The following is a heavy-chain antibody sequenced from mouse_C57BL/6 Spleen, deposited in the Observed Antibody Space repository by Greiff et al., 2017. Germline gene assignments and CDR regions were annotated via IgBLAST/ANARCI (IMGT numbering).Heavy chain of an antibody. J-gene: IGHJ3*01. V-gene: IGHV1-82*01. CDR1: GYAFSSSW. CDR2: IYPGDGDT. D-gene: IGHD2-4*01. CDR3: ARNYDYDGDWFAY. Sequence: QVQLQQSGPELVKPGASVKISCKASGYAFSSSWMNWVKQRPGKGLEWIGRIYPGDGDTNYNGKFKGKATLTADKSSSTAYMQLSSLTSEDSAVXFCARNYDYDGDWFAYWGQGTLVTVSA.